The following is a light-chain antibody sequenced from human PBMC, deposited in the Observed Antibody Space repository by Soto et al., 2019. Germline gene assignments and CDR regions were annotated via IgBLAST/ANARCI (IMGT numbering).Light chain of an antibody. J-gene: IGKJ1*01. Sequence: DIQMTQSPSTLSASVGDRVTITCRASQSISSWLAWYQQKPGKAPKLLIYDASSLESGVPSRFSGSGSGTDFTLTISRLEPEDFAVYYCHQYGSSPGTFGPGTKVDI. V-gene: IGKV1-5*01. CDR2: DAS. CDR3: HQYGSSPGT. CDR1: QSISSW.